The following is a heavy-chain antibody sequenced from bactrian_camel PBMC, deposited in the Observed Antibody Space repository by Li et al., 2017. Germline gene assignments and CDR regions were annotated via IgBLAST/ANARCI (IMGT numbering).Heavy chain of an antibody. D-gene: IGHD2*01. CDR1: GFTFSMYC. CDR2: IATGSGNT. Sequence: VQLVESGGGSVQVGGSLRLSCAASGFTFSMYCMGWFRQTPGKEREGVARIATGSGNTYYADSVKGRFTISQDNAKNAVYLQMNSLKPEDTAMYYCAARGPYCYTKLSVRDFTYWGQGTQVTVS. V-gene: IGHV3S40*01. J-gene: IGHJ6*01. CDR3: AARGPYCYTKLSVRDFTY.